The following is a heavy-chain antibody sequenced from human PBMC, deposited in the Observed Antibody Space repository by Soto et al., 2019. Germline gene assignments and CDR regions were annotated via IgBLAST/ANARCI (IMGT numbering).Heavy chain of an antibody. CDR3: ARGSGLRLGVLSWGGPNWFDP. J-gene: IGHJ5*02. Sequence: QVQLQQWGAGLLKPSETLSLTCAVYGGSFIGYYWTWIRQHPGKGLEWIGEINPSGSTNYNPSLKGLVTISVDTSKREVSLKRGSVTAADMAMYYCARGSGLRLGVLSWGGPNWFDPWGQGTLVTVSS. CDR1: GGSFIGYY. CDR2: INPSGST. D-gene: IGHD3-16*02. V-gene: IGHV4-34*01.